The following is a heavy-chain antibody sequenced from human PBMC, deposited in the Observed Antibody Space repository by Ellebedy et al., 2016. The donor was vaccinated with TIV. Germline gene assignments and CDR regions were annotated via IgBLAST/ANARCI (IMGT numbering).Heavy chain of an antibody. CDR3: ARDVPADAAALLDY. J-gene: IGHJ4*02. V-gene: IGHV1-18*04. CDR2: ISAYNGNT. CDR1: GYPFPHYG. D-gene: IGHD2-2*01. Sequence: AASVKVSCKASGYPFPHYGVRWVRQAPGQGLEWVGWISAYNGNTKYGQKFQGRISLTTDTSMGTAYMELRSLRSDDPGVYFCARDVPADAAALLDYWGQGTRVTVSS.